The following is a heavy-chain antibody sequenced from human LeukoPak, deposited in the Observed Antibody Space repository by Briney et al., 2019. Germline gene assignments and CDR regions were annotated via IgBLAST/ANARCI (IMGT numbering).Heavy chain of an antibody. V-gene: IGHV1-69*13. CDR3: ARDVYCSSTTCSYYFDY. CDR1: GGTFSSSA. J-gene: IGHJ4*02. Sequence: GASVKVSCKASGGTFSSSAISWVRQAPGQGLEWMGGIIPILGTANYAQKFQGRVTITADESTSTAYMELSSLRSEDTAVYYCARDVYCSSTTCSYYFDYWGQGTLVTVSS. CDR2: IIPILGTA. D-gene: IGHD2-2*01.